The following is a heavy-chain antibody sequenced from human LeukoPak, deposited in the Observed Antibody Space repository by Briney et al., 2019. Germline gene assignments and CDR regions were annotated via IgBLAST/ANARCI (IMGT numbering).Heavy chain of an antibody. CDR2: IRYDGSNK. V-gene: IGHV3-30*02. CDR1: GFTFSSYG. Sequence: GGSLRLSCAASGFTFSSYGMHWVRQAPGKGLEWVAFIRYDGSNKYYADSVRGRFTISRDNSKNTLYLQMNSLRAEDTAVYYCAKTSRGWFTFDYWGQGILVTVSS. D-gene: IGHD2-15*01. CDR3: AKTSRGWFTFDY. J-gene: IGHJ4*02.